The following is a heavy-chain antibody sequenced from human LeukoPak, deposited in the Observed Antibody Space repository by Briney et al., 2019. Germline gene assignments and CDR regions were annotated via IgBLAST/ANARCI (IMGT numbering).Heavy chain of an antibody. J-gene: IGHJ6*03. D-gene: IGHD6-13*01. CDR3: AKRGAAAGGYYYYYYMDV. Sequence: GGSLRLSCAASGFTFSSYGMHWVRQAPGKGLEWVAFIRYDGSNKYYADSVKGRFTISRDNSKNTLYLQMNSLRAEDTAVYYCAKRGAAAGGYYYYYYMDVWGKGTTVTVSS. V-gene: IGHV3-30*02. CDR1: GFTFSSYG. CDR2: IRYDGSNK.